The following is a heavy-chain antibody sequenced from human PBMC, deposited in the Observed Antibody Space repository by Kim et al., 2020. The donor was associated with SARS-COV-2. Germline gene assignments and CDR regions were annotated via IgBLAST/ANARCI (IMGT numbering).Heavy chain of an antibody. Sequence: ASVKVSCKASGYTFTNYYVTWVRQAPGQGLEWMGFVNPSGGGTWYAQKFQGRVSMTRDMSTTTVYMDLSSLESEDTATYYCVRLHLGNPAHFDYWGQGTL. V-gene: IGHV1-46*01. J-gene: IGHJ4*02. CDR1: GYTFTNYY. D-gene: IGHD1-1*01. CDR3: VRLHLGNPAHFDY. CDR2: VNPSGGGT.